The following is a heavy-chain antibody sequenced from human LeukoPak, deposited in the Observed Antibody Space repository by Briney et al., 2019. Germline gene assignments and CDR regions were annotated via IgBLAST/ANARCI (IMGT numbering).Heavy chain of an antibody. J-gene: IGHJ4*02. CDR3: VIGRGWQPDY. CDR1: GVSIGSHY. CDR2: VHYSGST. V-gene: IGHV4-59*11. D-gene: IGHD3-10*01. Sequence: KASETLSLTCTVSGVSIGSHYYNWLRQPPGKGLEWIGLVHYSGSTNYNPSLKSRVSISADTSKNQFSLNLTSVTAADTSVYYCVIGRGWQPDYWGQGILVTVSS.